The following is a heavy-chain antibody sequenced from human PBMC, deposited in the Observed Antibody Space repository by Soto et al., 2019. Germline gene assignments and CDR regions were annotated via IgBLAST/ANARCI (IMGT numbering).Heavy chain of an antibody. Sequence: ASVKVSCKASGYSFTSLDINWVRQTTGRGLEWMGWMQPSSGRTGYAQKFQGRVTMTRDTSINTAYMELSSLTSDDTAFYYCARGVTAGVDYWGQGTLVTVSS. CDR3: ARGVTAGVDY. CDR2: MQPSSGRT. J-gene: IGHJ4*02. CDR1: GYSFTSLD. D-gene: IGHD1-26*01. V-gene: IGHV1-8*01.